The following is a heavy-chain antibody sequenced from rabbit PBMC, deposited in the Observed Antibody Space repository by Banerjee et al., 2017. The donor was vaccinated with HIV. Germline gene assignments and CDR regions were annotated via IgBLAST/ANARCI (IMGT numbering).Heavy chain of an antibody. CDR1: GFSLSSSVY. D-gene: IGHD6-1*01. V-gene: IGHV1S40*01. Sequence: QSLEESGGGLVQPGASLTLTCTASGFSLSSSVYMCWVRKAPGKGLEWIGCIYTGIGTTYYASWAKGRFTISKTSSTTVTLQMTSLTAADTATYFCARDYTHGYAGYAYAFRLWGPGTLVTVS. CDR3: ARDYTHGYAGYAYAFRL. J-gene: IGHJ4*01. CDR2: IYTGIGTT.